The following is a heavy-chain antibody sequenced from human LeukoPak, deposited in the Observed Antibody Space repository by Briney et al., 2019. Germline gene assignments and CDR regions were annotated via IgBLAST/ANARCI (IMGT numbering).Heavy chain of an antibody. D-gene: IGHD2-21*02. V-gene: IGHV3-23*01. CDR1: GFTFSTYS. J-gene: IGHJ4*02. CDR3: AKALGGYYYYPYY. CDR2: ISGSGGST. Sequence: GGSLRLSCAASGFTFSTYSMNWVRQAPGKGLEWVSAISGSGGSTYYADSVKGRFTISRDNSKNTLYLQMNSLRAEDTAVYYCAKALGGYYYYPYYWGQETLVTVSS.